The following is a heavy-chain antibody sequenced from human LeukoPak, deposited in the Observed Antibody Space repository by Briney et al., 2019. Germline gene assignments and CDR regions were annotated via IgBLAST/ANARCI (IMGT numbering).Heavy chain of an antibody. J-gene: IGHJ4*02. CDR3: ARIVSDDYFDY. CDR2: IYYSGST. D-gene: IGHD5/OR15-5a*01. CDR1: GGSISSSSYY. Sequence: PSETLFLTCTVSGGSISSSSYYWGWIRRPPGKGLEWIGSIYYSGSTYYNPSLKSRVTISVDTSKNQFSLKLSSVTAADTAVYYCARIVSDDYFDYWGQGTLVTVSS. V-gene: IGHV4-39*07.